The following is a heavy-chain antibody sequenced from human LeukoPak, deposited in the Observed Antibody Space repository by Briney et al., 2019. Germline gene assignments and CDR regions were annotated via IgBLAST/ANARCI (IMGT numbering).Heavy chain of an antibody. D-gene: IGHD4-23*01. V-gene: IGHV3-30-3*01. Sequence: GGSLRLSCAASGFTFSSYAMHWVRQAPGKGLEWVAVISYDGSNKYYADSVKGRFTISRDNSKNTLYLQMNSLRAEDTAVYYCAKGAGTFYGGNWYISLDYWGQGTLVTVSS. J-gene: IGHJ4*02. CDR3: AKGAGTFYGGNWYISLDY. CDR2: ISYDGSNK. CDR1: GFTFSSYA.